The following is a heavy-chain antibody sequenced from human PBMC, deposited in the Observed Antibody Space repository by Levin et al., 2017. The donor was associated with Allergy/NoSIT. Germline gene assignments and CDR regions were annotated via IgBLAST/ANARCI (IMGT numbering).Heavy chain of an antibody. V-gene: IGHV3-21*01. CDR2: ISSGSSVI. CDR3: GRGGNGATIHDTLDI. Sequence: PGGSLRLSCAASGFIFSTYSMNWVRQAPGKGLEWVASISSGSSVIFYADSLKGRFTISRDNAKNSLYLQMNSLSAEDTAVYHCGRGGNGATIHDTLDIWGQGTMVTVS. CDR1: GFIFSTYS. D-gene: IGHD5-24*01. J-gene: IGHJ3*02.